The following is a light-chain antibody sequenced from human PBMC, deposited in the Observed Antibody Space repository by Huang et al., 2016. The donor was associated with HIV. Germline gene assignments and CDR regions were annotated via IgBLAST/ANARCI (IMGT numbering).Light chain of an antibody. Sequence: EIVLTQSPGTLSLSPGERATLSCRASQSVSRNYLAWYQQKPGQAPRLLIYGASNRATDIPDRFSGSGSGTDFTLTINRLEPEDFAVYYCQQYGNSPVTFGQGTKVDIK. CDR1: QSVSRNY. J-gene: IGKJ1*01. CDR3: QQYGNSPVT. CDR2: GAS. V-gene: IGKV3-20*01.